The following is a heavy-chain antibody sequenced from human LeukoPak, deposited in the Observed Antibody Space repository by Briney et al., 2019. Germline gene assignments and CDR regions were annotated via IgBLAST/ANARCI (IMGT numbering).Heavy chain of an antibody. CDR1: GFSFSSYW. V-gene: IGHV3-7*01. CDR2: IKQDGSEK. CDR3: VRQRLGELY. D-gene: IGHD3-16*01. Sequence: PGGSLRLSCAASGFSFSSYWMTWVRQAPGKGLEWVANIKQDGSEKKYVDSVKGRFIISRDNAKNSLSLQMSSLRAEDTAVYYCVRQRLGELYWGQGTLVTVSS. J-gene: IGHJ4*02.